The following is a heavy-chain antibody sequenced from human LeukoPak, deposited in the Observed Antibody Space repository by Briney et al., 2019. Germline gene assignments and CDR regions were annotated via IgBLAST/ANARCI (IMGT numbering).Heavy chain of an antibody. Sequence: GGSLRLSCAASGFTFSSYAMSWVRQAPGKGLEWVSAISGSGGSTYYADSVKGRFTISRDNSKNTLYLQMNSLRAEDTAVYYCAKDLCRSGCYGMDVWGQGTTVTVSS. CDR2: ISGSGGST. D-gene: IGHD6-19*01. J-gene: IGHJ6*02. CDR3: AKDLCRSGCYGMDV. V-gene: IGHV3-23*01. CDR1: GFTFSSYA.